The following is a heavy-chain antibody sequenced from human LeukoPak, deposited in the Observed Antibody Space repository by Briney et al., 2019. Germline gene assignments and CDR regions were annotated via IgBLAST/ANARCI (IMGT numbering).Heavy chain of an antibody. J-gene: IGHJ4*02. CDR1: GFTFSSYS. D-gene: IGHD1-26*01. CDR2: ISSSSSYI. V-gene: IGHV3-21*01. CDR3: AGEEYSGSYDFDY. Sequence: GGSQRLSCAASGFTFSSYSMNWVRQAPGKGLEWVSSISSSSSYIYYADSVKGRFTISRDNAKNSLYLQMNSLRAEDTAVYYCAGEEYSGSYDFDYWGQGTLVTVSS.